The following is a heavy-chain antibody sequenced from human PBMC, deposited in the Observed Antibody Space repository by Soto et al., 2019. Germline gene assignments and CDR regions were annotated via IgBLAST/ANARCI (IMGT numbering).Heavy chain of an antibody. D-gene: IGHD4-17*01. Sequence: PGGSLRLSCAASGFTLSSYAMSWVRQAPGKGLELVSVISGSGGSTYYADSVKGRFTISRDNSKNTLYLQMNSLRAEDTAVYYCAKAVTRTAVTTGFDYWGQGTPVTVSS. V-gene: IGHV3-23*01. CDR1: GFTLSSYA. CDR3: AKAVTRTAVTTGFDY. J-gene: IGHJ4*02. CDR2: ISGSGGST.